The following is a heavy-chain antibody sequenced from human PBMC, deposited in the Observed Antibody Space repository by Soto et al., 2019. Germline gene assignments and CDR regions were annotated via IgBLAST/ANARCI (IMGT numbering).Heavy chain of an antibody. D-gene: IGHD3-22*01. J-gene: IGHJ5*02. Sequence: PSETLSLTCTVSGGSISSYYWSWIRQPPGKALEWIGSIYYSGSTNYNPSLKSRVTISVDTSKYQFSLKLRTVAAADAAVYYCASVGHVSCYSLHADWFDLWGPGILLSVS. CDR1: GGSISSYY. V-gene: IGHV4-59*01. CDR3: ASVGHVSCYSLHADWFDL. CDR2: IYYSGST.